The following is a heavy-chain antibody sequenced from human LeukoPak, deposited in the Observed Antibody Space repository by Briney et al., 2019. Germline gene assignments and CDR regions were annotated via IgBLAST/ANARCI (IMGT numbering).Heavy chain of an antibody. D-gene: IGHD3-9*01. Sequence: EASVRVSCKASGYIFTSYGISWVRQAPGQGLEWMGWISAYNGHTNSAQKFQGRVTMTTDTSTSTAYMELRSLRSDDTAVYYCARDRLRYFDWLLYFDYWGQGTLVTVSS. V-gene: IGHV1-18*01. CDR3: ARDRLRYFDWLLYFDY. CDR2: ISAYNGHT. CDR1: GYIFTSYG. J-gene: IGHJ4*02.